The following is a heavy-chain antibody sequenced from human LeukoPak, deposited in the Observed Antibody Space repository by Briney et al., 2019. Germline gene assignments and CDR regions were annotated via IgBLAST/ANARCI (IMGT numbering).Heavy chain of an antibody. CDR2: ISWNSGSI. V-gene: IGHV3-9*01. CDR3: AKDSVAVADTPTFDY. J-gene: IGHJ4*02. Sequence: PGRSLRLSCAASRFTFDDYAMHWVRQAPGKGLEWVSGISWNSGSIGYADSVKGRFTISRDNAKNSLYLQMNSLRAEDTALYYCAKDSVAVADTPTFDYWGQGTLVTVSS. D-gene: IGHD6-19*01. CDR1: RFTFDDYA.